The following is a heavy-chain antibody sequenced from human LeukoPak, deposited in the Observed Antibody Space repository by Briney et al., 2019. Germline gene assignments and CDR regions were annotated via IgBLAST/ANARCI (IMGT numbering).Heavy chain of an antibody. J-gene: IGHJ4*02. CDR3: AKEIRPNDC. D-gene: IGHD4-17*01. V-gene: IGHV3-23*01. CDR2: ISIGGDTT. Sequence: GGSLRLSCAASGFTFSSHGMCWVRQAPGRGLEWVSSISIGGDTTYSDSVKGRFTISRDNSKNTPYLQLDSLRAEDTAIYYCAKEIRPNDCWGQGTLVTVSS. CDR1: GFTFSSHG.